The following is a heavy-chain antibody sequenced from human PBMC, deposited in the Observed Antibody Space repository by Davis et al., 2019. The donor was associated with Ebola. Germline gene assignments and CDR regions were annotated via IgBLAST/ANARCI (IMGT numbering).Heavy chain of an antibody. CDR3: ARESGGGKYEGLIDY. V-gene: IGHV4-39*02. Sequence: MPSETLSLTCSVSGGSFSSSSHYWGWLRQSPGKGLEWIGSFFYNGNTYYHPSLKSRVTISVDTSESRFSLRLRSVTAADTAVYYCARESGGGKYEGLIDYWGQGTLVTVSS. J-gene: IGHJ4*02. CDR1: GGSFSSSSHY. CDR2: FFYNGNT. D-gene: IGHD2-15*01.